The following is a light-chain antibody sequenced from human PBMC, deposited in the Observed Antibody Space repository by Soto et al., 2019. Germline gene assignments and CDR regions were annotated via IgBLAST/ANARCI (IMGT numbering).Light chain of an antibody. CDR2: GAS. CDR3: HQYNNLWT. V-gene: IGKV3-15*01. CDR1: QSVSSR. J-gene: IGKJ1*01. Sequence: EMVMTRSPATLSVSPGGVVTRAFRASQSVSSRLAWYQQKPGQAPRLLIYGASTRATGIPARFSGSGSGTEFTLTISSLQPEDFGVYYCHQYNNLWTFGQGTKVDIK.